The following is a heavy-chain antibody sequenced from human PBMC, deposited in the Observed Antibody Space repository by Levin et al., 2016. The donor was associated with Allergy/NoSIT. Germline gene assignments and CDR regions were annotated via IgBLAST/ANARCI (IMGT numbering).Heavy chain of an antibody. CDR1: GFTFSSYS. CDR3: ASLRFNWFDP. D-gene: IGHD3-3*01. V-gene: IGHV3-21*01. J-gene: IGHJ5*02. Sequence: GESLKISCAASGFTFSSYSMNWVRQAPGKGLEWVSSISSSSSYIYYADSVKGRFTISRDNAKNSLYLQMNSLRAEDTAVYYCASLRFNWFDPWGQGTLVTVSS. CDR2: ISSSSSYI.